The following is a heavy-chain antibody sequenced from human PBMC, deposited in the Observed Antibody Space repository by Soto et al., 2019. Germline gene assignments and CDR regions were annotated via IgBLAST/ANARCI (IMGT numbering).Heavy chain of an antibody. D-gene: IGHD1-26*01. J-gene: IGHJ4*02. CDR1: GFTFSSYA. Sequence: EVQLLESGGGLVQPGGSLRLSCAASGFTFSSYAMSWVRQAPGKGLEWVSAISGSGGSTYYADSVKGRFTISRDNSKNTLYLQMNSLRAEDTAVYYCAKDSKTRVGGATKVGGFDYWGQGTLVTVSS. CDR3: AKDSKTRVGGATKVGGFDY. V-gene: IGHV3-23*01. CDR2: ISGSGGST.